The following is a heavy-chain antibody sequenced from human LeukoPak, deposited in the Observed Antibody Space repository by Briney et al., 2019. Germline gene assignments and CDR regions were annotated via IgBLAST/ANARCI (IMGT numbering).Heavy chain of an antibody. CDR3: AKGAYGVGGALDY. J-gene: IGHJ4*02. CDR2: ITAGGGNT. CDR1: GFIFRIYG. D-gene: IGHD2-21*01. V-gene: IGHV3-23*01. Sequence: GGSLRLSCAASGFIFRIYGMNWVRQAPGKGLEYVSGITAGGGNTYYADSLKGRFTISRDDSKYTVFLQMNSLRVEDTAVYYCAKGAYGVGGALDYWGRGSLVTVSS.